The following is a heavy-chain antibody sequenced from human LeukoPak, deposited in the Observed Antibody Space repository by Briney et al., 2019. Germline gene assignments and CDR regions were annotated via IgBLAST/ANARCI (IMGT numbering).Heavy chain of an antibody. D-gene: IGHD3-16*01. J-gene: IGHJ4*02. Sequence: ASVKVSCKASLYTFTGYYMHWVRQAPGQGLGWMGWINPKNGGRSSTQKFQARVTMTTDTSTNTAYMELSRLRFDDTAVYYGASWGGPGFDYWGEGTLVTVSS. CDR1: LYTFTGYY. V-gene: IGHV1-2*02. CDR3: ASWGGPGFDY. CDR2: INPKNGGR.